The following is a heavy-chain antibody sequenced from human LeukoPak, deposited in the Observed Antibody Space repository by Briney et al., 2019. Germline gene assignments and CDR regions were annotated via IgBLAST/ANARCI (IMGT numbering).Heavy chain of an antibody. CDR2: IYTRGST. D-gene: IGHD5-24*01. J-gene: IGHJ2*01. CDR3: ARDVAGRDGSLRYFDV. CDR1: GDSISSYY. V-gene: IGHV4-4*07. Sequence: PSETLSLTCTVSGDSISSYYWSWIRQPAGKGLEWIGRIYTRGSTNYNPSLKSRVTISVDKSKNQFSLKLSSVTAADTAVYYCARDVAGRDGSLRYFDVWGRGTLVTVSS.